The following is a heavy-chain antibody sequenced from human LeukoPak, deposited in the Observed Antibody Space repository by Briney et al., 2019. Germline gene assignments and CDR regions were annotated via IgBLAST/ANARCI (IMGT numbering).Heavy chain of an antibody. CDR1: GGSISSSSYY. J-gene: IGHJ4*02. V-gene: IGHV4-39*07. CDR3: ARSQNYYGSGDY. D-gene: IGHD3-10*01. Sequence: SETLSLTCTVSGGSISSSSYYWGRIRQPPGKGLEWIGSIYYSGSTYYNPSLKSRVTILVDTSRNHFSVKLSSVTAADTAVYYCARSQNYYGSGDYWSQGTLVTVSS. CDR2: IYYSGST.